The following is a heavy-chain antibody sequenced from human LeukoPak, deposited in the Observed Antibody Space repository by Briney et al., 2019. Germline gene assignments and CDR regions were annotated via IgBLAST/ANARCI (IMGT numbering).Heavy chain of an antibody. J-gene: IGHJ3*02. Sequence: GASLQISCKGSGYSFTSYWIGWVRPMPGKGLEWMGIIYPGDSDTRYSPSFQGQVTISADKSIRTAYLQWSSLKASDTAMYYCASRYCSGGSCADAFDIWGQGTMVTVSS. V-gene: IGHV5-51*01. CDR1: GYSFTSYW. CDR3: ASRYCSGGSCADAFDI. CDR2: IYPGDSDT. D-gene: IGHD2-15*01.